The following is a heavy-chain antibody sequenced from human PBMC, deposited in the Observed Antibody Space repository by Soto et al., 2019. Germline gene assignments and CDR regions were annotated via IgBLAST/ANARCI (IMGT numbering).Heavy chain of an antibody. CDR1: GFTFSSYA. CDR3: ASDRKNYDFWSGYLYGMDV. D-gene: IGHD3-3*01. CDR2: ISYDGSNK. V-gene: IGHV3-30-3*01. J-gene: IGHJ6*02. Sequence: GGSLRLSCAASGFTFSSYAMHWVRQAPGKGLEWVAVISYDGSNKYYADSVKGRFTISRDNSKNTLYLQMNSLRAEDTAVYYCASDRKNYDFWSGYLYGMDVWGQGTTVTVSS.